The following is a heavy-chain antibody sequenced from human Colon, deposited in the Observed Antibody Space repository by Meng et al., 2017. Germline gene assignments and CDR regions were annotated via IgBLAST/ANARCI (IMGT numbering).Heavy chain of an antibody. CDR3: ARRNSYAASAGTTYYYGMDV. CDR2: IYHSGST. Sequence: SETLSLTCVVSGYSISSGYYWGWIRQPPGKGLEGIAMIYHSGSTYYNPSLKSRVTISVDTSSNPFSLRLSSVTPADTAVYYCARRNSYAASAGTTYYYGMDVWGQGTMVTVSS. CDR1: GYSISSGYY. V-gene: IGHV4-38-2*01. J-gene: IGHJ6*02. D-gene: IGHD6-13*01.